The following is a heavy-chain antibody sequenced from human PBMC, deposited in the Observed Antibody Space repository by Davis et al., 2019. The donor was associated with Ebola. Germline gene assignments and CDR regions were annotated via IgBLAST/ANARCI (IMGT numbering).Heavy chain of an antibody. CDR1: GYTFTTYA. CDR2: INAYNGNT. D-gene: IGHD3-16*01. J-gene: IGHJ6*02. CDR3: ARERGKFSSYYYGMDV. V-gene: IGHV1-18*01. Sequence: AASVKVSCKASGYTFTTYAMHWVRQAPGQRLEWMGWINAYNGNTNYAQKLQGRVTMTTDTSTSTAYMELRSLRSDDTAVYYCARERGKFSSYYYGMDVWGQGTTVTVSS.